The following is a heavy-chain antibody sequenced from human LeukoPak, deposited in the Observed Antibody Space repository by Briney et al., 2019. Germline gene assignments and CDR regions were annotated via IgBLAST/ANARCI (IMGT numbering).Heavy chain of an antibody. CDR3: AKDSHGYYDSSGYPLDY. CDR1: GFTFSNYW. V-gene: IGHV3-74*01. Sequence: GGSLRLSCAASGFTFSNYWMHWVRQTPGKGLVWVSRINNDGSTTSYADSVKGRFTISRDNSKNTLYLQMNSLRAEDTAVYYCAKDSHGYYDSSGYPLDYWGQGTLVTVSS. J-gene: IGHJ4*02. D-gene: IGHD3-22*01. CDR2: INNDGSTT.